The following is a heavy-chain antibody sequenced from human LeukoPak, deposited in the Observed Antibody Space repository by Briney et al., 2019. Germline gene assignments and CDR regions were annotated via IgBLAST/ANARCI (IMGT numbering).Heavy chain of an antibody. Sequence: PGGSLRLSCAASGFTFSSYAMSWVRQAPGKELEWVSAISGSGGSTYYADSVKGRFTISRDDSKNTLYLQMSSLRDEDTAVYYCAKGLGYSRDGIDYWGQGTLVTVS. D-gene: IGHD5-18*01. J-gene: IGHJ4*02. CDR1: GFTFSSYA. CDR3: AKGLGYSRDGIDY. V-gene: IGHV3-23*01. CDR2: ISGSGGST.